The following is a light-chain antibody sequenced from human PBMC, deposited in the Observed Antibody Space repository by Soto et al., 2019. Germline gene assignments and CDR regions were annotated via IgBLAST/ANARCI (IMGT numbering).Light chain of an antibody. CDR1: QSLRSSY. CDR3: QQHGTSPYT. V-gene: IGKV3-20*01. CDR2: GAS. Sequence: EVALTRSPNTRFLSPGERATLSCWASQSLRSSYLAWYQRKPGQAPRLLMFGASRRATGIPDRFNGSGSGTAFILTISRLEPEDVAVYYCQQHGTSPYTFGQGTVLEIK. J-gene: IGKJ2*01.